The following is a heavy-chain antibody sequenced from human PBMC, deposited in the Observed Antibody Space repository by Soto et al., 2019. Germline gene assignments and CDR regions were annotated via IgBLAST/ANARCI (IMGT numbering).Heavy chain of an antibody. V-gene: IGHV3-7*01. CDR3: AKGPR. Sequence: LVESGGGLVQPGGSLTLSCAASGFTFSNIWMSWVRRSPEKGPEWVAIISPDRGEIYYVDSVKGRFTISRNNTRNSLYLQMNSRRAEGTAVDYCAKGPRWGQGTLVTVSS. CDR2: ISPDRGEI. CDR1: GFTFSNIW. J-gene: IGHJ4*02.